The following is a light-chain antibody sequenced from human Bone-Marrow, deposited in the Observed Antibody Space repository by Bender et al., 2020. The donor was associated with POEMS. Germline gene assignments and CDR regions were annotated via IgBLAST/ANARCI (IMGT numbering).Light chain of an antibody. CDR2: DVT. CDR1: SSDVGGNVY. V-gene: IGLV2-11*01. CDR3: SSHAGSDNFVV. Sequence: QSALTQPRSVSGSPGQSVTISCTGTSSDVGGNVYVSWYQQRPGKAPKLLIYDVTNRPSGVPHRFSGSKSGNTASLTVSGLQAEDEADYYCSSHAGSDNFVVFGGGTKLTVL. J-gene: IGLJ3*02.